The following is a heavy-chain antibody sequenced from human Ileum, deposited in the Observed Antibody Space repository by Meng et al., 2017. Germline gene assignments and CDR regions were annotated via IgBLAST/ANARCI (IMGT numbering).Heavy chain of an antibody. Sequence: EVKGVGLGGDLVPPGWALGRSCAGSGFTFSSFAMSWVRQAPGKGLEWVAGISDSGRTYYADSMKGRFTVSRDNSKNTLYLQINSLRDEDTAVYYCAKDYEYSVMSGWGQGTLVTVAS. J-gene: IGHJ4*02. CDR3: AKDYEYSVMSG. D-gene: IGHD5/OR15-5a*01. CDR2: ISDSGRT. V-gene: IGHV3-23*04. CDR1: GFTFSSFA.